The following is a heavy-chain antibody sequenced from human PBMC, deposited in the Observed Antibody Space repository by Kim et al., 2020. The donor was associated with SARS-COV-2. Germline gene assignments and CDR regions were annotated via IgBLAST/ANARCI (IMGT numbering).Heavy chain of an antibody. J-gene: IGHJ3*01. CDR3: AAPGNLALINAFDV. CDR1: GFTFSTSA. Sequence: SVKVSCKASGFTFSTSAVQWVRQARGQRLEWIGWIVVGSANTTYAQRFQERVIITRDMSTNTAYMEVSSLTSEDTAVYFCAAPGNLALINAFDVWGQGTLVTVSS. V-gene: IGHV1-58*01. CDR2: IVVGSANT.